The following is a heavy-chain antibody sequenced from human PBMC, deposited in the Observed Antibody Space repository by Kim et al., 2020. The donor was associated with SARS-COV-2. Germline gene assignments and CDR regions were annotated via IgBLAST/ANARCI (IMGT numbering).Heavy chain of an antibody. D-gene: IGHD2-8*02. CDR3: ARIKTVMYGYFDA. V-gene: IGHV3-11*01. CDR1: GFNVIDYY. Sequence: GGSLRLSCEASGFNVIDYYVTWIRQAPGKGLEWISYTSGSGINTDYAESVRGRFTISRDSAKSSVYLQLNNLRAEDTAVYYCARIKTVMYGYFDAWGQGTLVSVSS. J-gene: IGHJ5*02. CDR2: TSGSGINT.